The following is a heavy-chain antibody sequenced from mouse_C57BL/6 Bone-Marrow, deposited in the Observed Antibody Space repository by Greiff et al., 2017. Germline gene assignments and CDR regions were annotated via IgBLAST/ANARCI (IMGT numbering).Heavy chain of an antibody. CDR2: LDTNSGGT. D-gene: IGHD1-1*02. CDR1: GYPFTSYW. J-gene: IGHJ1*03. V-gene: IGHV1-72*01. Sequence: QVQLQQPGAELVKPGASVKLSCKASGYPFTSYWMHWVQQRPGRGLEWIGGLDTNSGGTKYNEKFKSKATLTVDKPSSTAYMQLSSLTSEDSAVYYCARGSPWYFGVWYTGTTVTVSS. CDR3: ARGSPWYFGV.